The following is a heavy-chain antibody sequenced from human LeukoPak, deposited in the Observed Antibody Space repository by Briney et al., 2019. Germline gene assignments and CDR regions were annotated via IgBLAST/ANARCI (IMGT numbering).Heavy chain of an antibody. CDR2: IYHSGST. D-gene: IGHD6-13*01. Sequence: SGTLSLTCAVSGGSISSSNWWSWVRQPPGKGLEWIGEIYHSGSTNYNPSLKSRVTISVDKSKNQFSLKLSSVTAADTAVYYCARVGAAAGPPGAFDIWGQGTMVTVSS. J-gene: IGHJ3*02. CDR1: GGSISSSNW. CDR3: ARVGAAAGPPGAFDI. V-gene: IGHV4-4*02.